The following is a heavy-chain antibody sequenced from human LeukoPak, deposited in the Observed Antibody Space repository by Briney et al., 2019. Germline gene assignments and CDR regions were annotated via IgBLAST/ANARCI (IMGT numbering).Heavy chain of an antibody. D-gene: IGHD3-10*01. V-gene: IGHV3-23*01. Sequence: GGSLRLSCAASGFTFSSYAMSWVRQAPGKGLEWVSAISGSSGSTYYADSVKGRFTISRDNSKNTLYLQMNSLRAEDTAVYYCASHYGSGSYSLRYFDYWGQGTLVTVSS. CDR2: ISGSSGST. CDR1: GFTFSSYA. CDR3: ASHYGSGSYSLRYFDY. J-gene: IGHJ4*02.